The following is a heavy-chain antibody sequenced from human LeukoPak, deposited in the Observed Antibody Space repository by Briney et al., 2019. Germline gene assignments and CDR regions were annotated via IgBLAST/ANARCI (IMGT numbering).Heavy chain of an antibody. D-gene: IGHD2-21*02. CDR2: ISSTGDT. J-gene: IGHJ6*04. Sequence: SETLSLTCTVSGGSMSGSFWSWIRQPAGKGLEWIGRISSTGDTNYSPPLTSLVTMAVDTSKNQFAATLSSVTAADTAVYYCARFRCADGCYPEDVWGKGTTVTVSS. V-gene: IGHV4-4*07. CDR1: GGSMSGSF. CDR3: ARFRCADGCYPEDV.